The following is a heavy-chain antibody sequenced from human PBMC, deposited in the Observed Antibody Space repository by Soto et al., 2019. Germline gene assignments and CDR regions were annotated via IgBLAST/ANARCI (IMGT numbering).Heavy chain of an antibody. J-gene: IGHJ5*02. D-gene: IGHD5-12*01. CDR1: GFTFSSYG. Sequence: QVQLVESGGGVVQPGRSLRLSCAASGFTFSSYGMHWVRQAPGKGLEWVAVISYDGSNKYYADSVKGRFTISRDNSKNTLYLQMNSLRAEDTAVYYCAKDIDAGAAYSGYDPNWFDPWGQGTLVTVSS. CDR2: ISYDGSNK. V-gene: IGHV3-30*18. CDR3: AKDIDAGAAYSGYDPNWFDP.